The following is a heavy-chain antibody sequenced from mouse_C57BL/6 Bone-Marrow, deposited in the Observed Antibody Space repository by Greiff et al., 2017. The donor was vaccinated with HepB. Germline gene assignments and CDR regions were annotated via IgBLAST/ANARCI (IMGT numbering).Heavy chain of an antibody. Sequence: EVQLQESGPGLVKPSQSLSLTCSVTGYSITSGYYWNWIRQFPGNKLEWMGYISYDGSNNYNPSLKNRISITRDTSKNQLFLKLNSVTTEDTATYYCARAGWLLRGAMDYWGQGTSVTVSS. D-gene: IGHD2-3*01. CDR1: GYSITSGYY. CDR2: ISYDGSN. CDR3: ARAGWLLRGAMDY. V-gene: IGHV3-6*01. J-gene: IGHJ4*01.